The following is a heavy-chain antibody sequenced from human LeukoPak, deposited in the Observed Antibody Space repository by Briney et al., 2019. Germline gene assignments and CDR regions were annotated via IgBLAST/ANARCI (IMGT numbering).Heavy chain of an antibody. CDR2: MNNSGST. V-gene: IGHV4-34*01. D-gene: IGHD3-3*01. Sequence: SESLSLTCAVDGGSLSGYYWSWFRPHPGKGLEWLGEMNNSGSTNYNPSPKSRVAISVDTSKNQFSLKLSSVTAADTAVYYCARGVGHRKNVISITIFGVVIITRGDYFDYWGQGTLVTVSS. CDR3: ARGVGHRKNVISITIFGVVIITRGDYFDY. CDR1: GGSLSGYY. J-gene: IGHJ4*02.